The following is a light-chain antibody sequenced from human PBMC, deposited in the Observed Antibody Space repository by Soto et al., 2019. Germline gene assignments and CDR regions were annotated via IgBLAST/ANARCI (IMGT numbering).Light chain of an antibody. CDR1: QSLNRNY. Sequence: EIVLTQSPGTLSLSPGESASLSCRASQSLNRNYVAWYQQKVGQAPRLLVYATSGKATGIPDRFRGSGSGTEFNLTIARLEPEDVAVYYCQRYGLSPPFSFGPGTKVEIK. CDR3: QRYGLSPPFS. V-gene: IGKV3-20*01. CDR2: ATS. J-gene: IGKJ3*01.